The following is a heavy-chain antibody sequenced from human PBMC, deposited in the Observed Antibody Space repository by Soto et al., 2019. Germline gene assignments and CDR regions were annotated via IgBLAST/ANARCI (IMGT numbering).Heavy chain of an antibody. CDR3: ARVTVTNPDEDFTH. J-gene: IGHJ1*01. CDR1: GGSFSGYY. Sequence: SETLSLTCAVYGGSFSGYYWSWIRQPPGKGLEWIGEINHSGSTNYNPSLKSRVTISVDTSKNQFSLKLSSVTAADTAVYYCARVTVTNPDEDFTHWGQGTLVPSSS. CDR2: INHSGST. D-gene: IGHD4-17*01. V-gene: IGHV4-34*01.